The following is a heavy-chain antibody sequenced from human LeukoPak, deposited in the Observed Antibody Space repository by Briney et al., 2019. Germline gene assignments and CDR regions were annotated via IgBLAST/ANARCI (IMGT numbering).Heavy chain of an antibody. CDR3: ARAWGSGVLHDY. D-gene: IGHD3-10*01. J-gene: IGHJ4*02. Sequence: GASVKVSCKVSGYTLTELSMHWVRQAPGKGLEWMGGFDPEDGETIYAQKFQGRVTMTEDTSTDTAYMELRSLRSDDTAVYYCARAWGSGVLHDYWGQGTLVTVSS. V-gene: IGHV1-24*01. CDR1: GYTLTELS. CDR2: FDPEDGET.